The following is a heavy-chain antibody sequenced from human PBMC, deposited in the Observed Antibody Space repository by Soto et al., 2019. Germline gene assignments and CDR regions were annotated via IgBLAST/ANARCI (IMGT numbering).Heavy chain of an antibody. V-gene: IGHV3-21*01. Sequence: GGSLRLSCAASGFTFSSYSMNWVRQAPGRGLEWVSSISSSSSYIYYADSVKGRFTISRDNAKNSLYLQMNSLRAEDTAVYYCAREYCSGGSCHFDYWGQGTLVTVSS. J-gene: IGHJ4*02. CDR2: ISSSSSYI. D-gene: IGHD2-15*01. CDR3: AREYCSGGSCHFDY. CDR1: GFTFSSYS.